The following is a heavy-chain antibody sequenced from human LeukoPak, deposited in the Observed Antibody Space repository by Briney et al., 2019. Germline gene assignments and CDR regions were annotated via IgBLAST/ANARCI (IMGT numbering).Heavy chain of an antibody. CDR2: IYDSGST. CDR1: GGSISGYY. V-gene: IGHV4-59*01. CDR3: ARVYSSSWLYYFDY. D-gene: IGHD6-13*01. Sequence: PSETLSLTCTVSGGSISGYYWSWIRQPPGKGLEWIGYIYDSGSTNYNPSLKSRVTISVDTSKNQFSLNLSSVTAADTAVYYCARVYSSSWLYYFDYWGQGTLVTVSS. J-gene: IGHJ4*02.